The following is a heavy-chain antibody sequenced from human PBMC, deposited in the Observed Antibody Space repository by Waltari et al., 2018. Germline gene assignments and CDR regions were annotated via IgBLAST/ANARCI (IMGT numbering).Heavy chain of an antibody. Sequence: EVQLAESGGGLVQPGGSLRLSCVASGFMFSRYAMNWVRKAPGKGLEWVASVSGPSTYTFYSDSVKGRFTISRDNAKNSVFLQMNGLRDDDTAIYYCAKEGLGGDRQFDYWGQGTLVRVSS. CDR3: AKEGLGGDRQFDY. CDR2: VSGPSTYT. D-gene: IGHD2-21*02. V-gene: IGHV3-21*06. CDR1: GFMFSRYA. J-gene: IGHJ4*02.